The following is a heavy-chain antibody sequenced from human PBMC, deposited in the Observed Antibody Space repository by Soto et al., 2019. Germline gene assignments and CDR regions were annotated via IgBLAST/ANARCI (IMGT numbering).Heavy chain of an antibody. CDR1: GFTFSNVW. D-gene: IGHD6-6*01. V-gene: IGHV3-15*07. CDR3: TTTRSIAARGREWYYGMDV. Sequence: GGSLRLSCAASGFTFSNVWMNWVRQAPGKGLEWVGRIKSKTDGGTTDYAAPVKGRFTISRDDSKNTLYLQMNSLKTEDTAVYYCTTTRSIAARGREWYYGMDVWGQGTTVTVSS. CDR2: IKSKTDGGTT. J-gene: IGHJ6*02.